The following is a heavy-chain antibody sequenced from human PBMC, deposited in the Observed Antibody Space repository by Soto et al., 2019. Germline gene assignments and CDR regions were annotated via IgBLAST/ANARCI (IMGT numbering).Heavy chain of an antibody. J-gene: IGHJ3*02. CDR1: GYTFTSYY. CDR2: INPSGGST. Sequence: VASVKVSCKASGYTFTSYYMHWVRQAPGQGLEWMGIINPSGGSTSYAQKFQGRVTMTRDTSTSTVYMELSSLRSEDTAVYYCARDHCGGDCYPDHDAFDIWGQGTMVTVSS. V-gene: IGHV1-46*01. D-gene: IGHD2-21*02. CDR3: ARDHCGGDCYPDHDAFDI.